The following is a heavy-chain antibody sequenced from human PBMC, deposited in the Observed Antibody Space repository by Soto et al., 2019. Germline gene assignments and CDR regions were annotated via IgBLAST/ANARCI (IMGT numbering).Heavy chain of an antibody. CDR1: GDRFTDYY. V-gene: IGHV1-2*04. D-gene: IGHD5-12*01. Sequence: ASVKVSCKASGDRFTDYYMHWVRQAPGQGLEWMGWINPNSGVTKYAQKFQGWVTMTRDTSIRTVYMQLSRLGFDDTAIYYCARESGGATATLDYYYFYMGVWGTGTTVTVS. CDR2: INPNSGVT. CDR3: ARESGGATATLDYYYFYMGV. J-gene: IGHJ6*03.